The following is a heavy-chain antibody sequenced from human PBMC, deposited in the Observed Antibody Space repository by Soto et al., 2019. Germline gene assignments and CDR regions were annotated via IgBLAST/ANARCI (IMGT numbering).Heavy chain of an antibody. CDR1: VFTFRSYK. CDR3: ARGYSGDWHFAH. D-gene: IGHD2-21*02. J-gene: IGHJ4*02. Sequence: LXLSCAASVFTFRSYKMNWVRQAPGKGLEWVSYITNSCNIIYYADSVKGRFTISRDNSKNSLFLKMSSVTVEDTAVYYSARGYSGDWHFAHWGQGTLVTVYS. CDR2: ITNSCNII. V-gene: IGHV3-48*03.